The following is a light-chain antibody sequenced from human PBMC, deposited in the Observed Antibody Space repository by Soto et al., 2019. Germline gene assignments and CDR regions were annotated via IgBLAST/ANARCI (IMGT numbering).Light chain of an antibody. CDR3: RQYASLPLT. CDR2: GPP. J-gene: IGKJ5*01. Sequence: EIVLTQSPGTLSLSPGEIATFSCRASQSVSSSYLAWYQHKPGQAPRLLIYGPPSRATGVPDRFSGGGSGTEFDRTIRRLEPEDFAVYYCRQYASLPLTFGQGTRLDIK. V-gene: IGKV3-20*01. CDR1: QSVSSSY.